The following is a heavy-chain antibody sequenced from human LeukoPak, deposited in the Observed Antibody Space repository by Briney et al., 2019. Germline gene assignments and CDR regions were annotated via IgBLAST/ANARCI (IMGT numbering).Heavy chain of an antibody. CDR3: ARRSGSSDFDY. J-gene: IGHJ4*02. CDR1: GFTFSSYS. Sequence: PGGSLRLSCSAYGFTFSSYSMNWVPQAPGKGLEGVTSISSSSSYIYYADSVKGRFTISRYNAKNSMYLQMNSPRHADTSLYSLARRSGSSDFDYWRQGTLVSVSS. V-gene: IGHV3-21*01. D-gene: IGHD3-10*01. CDR2: ISSSSSYI.